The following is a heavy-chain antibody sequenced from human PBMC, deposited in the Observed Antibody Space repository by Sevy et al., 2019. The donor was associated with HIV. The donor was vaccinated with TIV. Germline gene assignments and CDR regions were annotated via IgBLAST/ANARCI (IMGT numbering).Heavy chain of an antibody. V-gene: IGHV3-30*02. Sequence: GGSLRLSCAASGFTFKSYGMHWVRQAPGKGLEWVTFVRNDGSTKYYADSVRGRFTGSRDNSKNTLYLQINSLRPEDTAVYYCVKGPHPAVTTSYALDVWGQGTTVTVSS. D-gene: IGHD4-17*01. CDR1: GFTFKSYG. J-gene: IGHJ6*02. CDR3: VKGPHPAVTTSYALDV. CDR2: VRNDGSTK.